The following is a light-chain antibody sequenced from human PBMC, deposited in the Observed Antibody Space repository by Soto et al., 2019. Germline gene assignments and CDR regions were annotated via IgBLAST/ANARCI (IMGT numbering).Light chain of an antibody. J-gene: IGLJ2*01. Sequence: QSVLTQPASVSGSPGQSITISCTGTSSDVGNYNLVSWYQQHPGKAPKLMIYEVSKRPSGVSNRFSGSKSGNTASLTISGLQAEDEADYYCCSYAGSSTFLVFGGGTKLTVL. CDR1: SSDVGNYNL. CDR2: EVS. V-gene: IGLV2-23*02. CDR3: CSYAGSSTFLV.